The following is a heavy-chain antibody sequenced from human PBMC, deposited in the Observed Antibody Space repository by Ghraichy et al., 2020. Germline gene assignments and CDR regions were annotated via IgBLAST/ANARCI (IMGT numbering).Heavy chain of an antibody. CDR1: GFTFSSYA. CDR3: ARPSVGLTGRFDY. V-gene: IGHV3-30-3*01. Sequence: GGSLRLSCAASGFTFSSYAMHWVRQAPGKGLEWVAVISYDGSNKYYADSVKGRFTISRDNSKNTLYLQMNSLRAEDTAVYYCARPSVGLTGRFDYWGQGTLVTVSS. J-gene: IGHJ4*02. D-gene: IGHD1-26*01. CDR2: ISYDGSNK.